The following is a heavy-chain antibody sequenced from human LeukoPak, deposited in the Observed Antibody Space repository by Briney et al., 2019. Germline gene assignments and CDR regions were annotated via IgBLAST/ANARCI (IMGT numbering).Heavy chain of an antibody. CDR3: ARGYCSGGSCQGFDY. Sequence: PRGSPRLSCEASGFTFSAYAMTWVRQAPGKGLEWVSSIGSDNEPHYSESVKGRFAISRDNSKSMLFLQLNSLRAEDTALYYCARGYCSGGSCQGFDYWGQGTMVTVSS. D-gene: IGHD2-15*01. V-gene: IGHV3-23*05. CDR2: IGSDNEP. CDR1: GFTFSAYA. J-gene: IGHJ4*03.